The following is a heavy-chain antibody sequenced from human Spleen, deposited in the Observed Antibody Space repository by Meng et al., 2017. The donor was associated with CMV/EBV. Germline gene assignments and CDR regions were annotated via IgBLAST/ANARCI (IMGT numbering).Heavy chain of an antibody. V-gene: IGHV3-30*02. J-gene: IGHJ6*02. CDR2: IRYDGSNK. CDR1: GFTFSSYG. Sequence: GESLKISCAASGFTFSSYGMHWVRQAPGKGLEWVAFIRYDGSNKYYADSVKGRFTISRDNSKNTLYLQMNSLRAEDTAVHYCAKDQVGANGMDVWGQGTTVTVSS. D-gene: IGHD1-26*01. CDR3: AKDQVGANGMDV.